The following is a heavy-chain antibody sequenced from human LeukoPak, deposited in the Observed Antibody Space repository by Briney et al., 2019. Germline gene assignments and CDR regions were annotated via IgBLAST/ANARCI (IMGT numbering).Heavy chain of an antibody. Sequence: GGSLRLSCAASGFTFSSYWMHWVRQAPGKGLVWVSRINSDGSSTSYADSVKGRFTISRDNAKNTLYLQMISLSAEDTAVYYCAKDYLICSGGSCYYYYYMDVWGKGTTVTVSS. CDR1: GFTFSSYW. V-gene: IGHV3-74*01. CDR2: INSDGSST. CDR3: AKDYLICSGGSCYYYYYMDV. D-gene: IGHD2-15*01. J-gene: IGHJ6*03.